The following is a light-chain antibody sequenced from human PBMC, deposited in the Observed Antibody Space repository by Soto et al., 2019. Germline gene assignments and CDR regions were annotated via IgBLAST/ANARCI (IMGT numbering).Light chain of an antibody. J-gene: IGKJ5*01. CDR3: QQGTDWPPGT. Sequence: DIKMTQSPSTLSASVGDRVTITCRSSQSISGYLAWYQQKPGKAPKLLIYDASSLESGVPSRFSGSGSGTEFTLTISSLEPEDFALYYCQQGTDWPPGTFGQGTRLEI. V-gene: IGKV1-5*01. CDR1: QSISGY. CDR2: DAS.